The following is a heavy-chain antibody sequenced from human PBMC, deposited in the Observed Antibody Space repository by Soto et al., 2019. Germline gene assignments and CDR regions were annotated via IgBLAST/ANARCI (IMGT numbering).Heavy chain of an antibody. J-gene: IGHJ6*02. V-gene: IGHV3-23*01. D-gene: IGHD3-3*01. CDR3: VKDWSGDKCPCMDV. CDR1: GFTFSNYA. Sequence: EVQLLESGGGLVQPGGSLRLSCAASGFTFSNYAMTWVRQAPGKGLEWVSTFGGRDGTTYYAGSVEGRFTISRDNSKNTLYLQMNSLRAEDTAIYYCVKDWSGDKCPCMDVWGQGTTVTVSS. CDR2: FGGRDGTT.